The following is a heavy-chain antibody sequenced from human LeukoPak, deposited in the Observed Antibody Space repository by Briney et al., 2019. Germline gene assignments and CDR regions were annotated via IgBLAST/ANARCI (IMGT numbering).Heavy chain of an antibody. V-gene: IGHV4-4*02. CDR1: GGSISSSNW. CDR3: ARVRGYGERYYYYGMDV. CDR2: IYHSGST. Sequence: SETLSLTCAVPGGSISSSNWWSWVRQPPGKGLEWIGEIYHSGSTNYNPSLKSRVNIPVDKSKNQFSLKLSSVTAADTAVYYCARVRGYGERYYYYGMDVWGKGTTVTVSS. J-gene: IGHJ6*04. D-gene: IGHD5-18*01.